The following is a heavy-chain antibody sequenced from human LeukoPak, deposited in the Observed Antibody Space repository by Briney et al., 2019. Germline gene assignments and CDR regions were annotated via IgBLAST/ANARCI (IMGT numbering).Heavy chain of an antibody. CDR1: GYTFTSYG. J-gene: IGHJ4*02. Sequence: ASVKVSCKASGYTFTSYGIRWVRQAPGQGLEWMGWIRAYNGNTNYAQKLQGRVTMTTDESTSTAYMELRSLRSDDTAVYYCARDSSSWYYRPIDYWGQGTLVTVSS. V-gene: IGHV1-18*01. CDR2: IRAYNGNT. D-gene: IGHD6-13*01. CDR3: ARDSSSWYYRPIDY.